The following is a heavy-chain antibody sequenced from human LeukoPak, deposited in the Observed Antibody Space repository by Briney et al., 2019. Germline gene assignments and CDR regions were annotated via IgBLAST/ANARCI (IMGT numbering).Heavy chain of an antibody. CDR3: ASGVYYDSSGYYYD. D-gene: IGHD3-22*01. CDR1: GFTFSSYA. J-gene: IGHJ4*02. Sequence: GGSLRLSCAASGFTFSSYAMSWVRQAPGKGLEWVSAISGSGGSTYYADSVKGRFTISRDNSKNTLYLQMNSLRAEDTAVYYCASGVYYDSSGYYYDWGQGTLVTVSS. CDR2: ISGSGGST. V-gene: IGHV3-23*01.